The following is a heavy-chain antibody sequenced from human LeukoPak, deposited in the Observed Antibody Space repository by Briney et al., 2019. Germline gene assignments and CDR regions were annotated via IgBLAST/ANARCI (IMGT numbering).Heavy chain of an antibody. D-gene: IGHD1-1*01. CDR1: GVSMRTTTYY. J-gene: IGHJ5*02. Sequence: ASETLSLTCTVSGVSMRTTTYYWGWLRQPPGKGLEWFGSIYYNGGTYYNPSLKRRVTISLDTSNNQFSVKLNSVTAADTAVYYCVRESRIMTTVRYWFDHWGQGTLVTVSS. V-gene: IGHV4-39*07. CDR2: IYYNGGT. CDR3: VRESRIMTTVRYWFDH.